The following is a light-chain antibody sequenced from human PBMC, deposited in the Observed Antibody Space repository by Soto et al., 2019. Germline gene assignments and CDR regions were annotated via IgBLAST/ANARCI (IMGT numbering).Light chain of an antibody. CDR1: QSISSW. CDR3: HQHRSYPVT. CDR2: KAS. J-gene: IGKJ5*01. V-gene: IGKV1-5*03. Sequence: IQMTQSPSTLSASVGDRVIITCRASQSISSWLAWYQHKPGKAPNLLIYKASRLASGVPSRFSGSGSGTEFTLTISSLQPDDFATYYCHQHRSYPVTFGQGTRVEIK.